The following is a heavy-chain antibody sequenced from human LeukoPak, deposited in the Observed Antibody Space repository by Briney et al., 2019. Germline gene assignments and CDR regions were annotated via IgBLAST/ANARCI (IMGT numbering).Heavy chain of an antibody. Sequence: GGSLRLSCAASGFSFSSYNMNWVRQAPGKGLEWVSSITTSSTYTFYADSVKGRFTISRDNAKNSLYLQMNSLRAEDTAVYYCARVGVLSSSWLLYWGQGTLVTVPS. D-gene: IGHD6-13*01. J-gene: IGHJ4*02. CDR1: GFSFSSYN. V-gene: IGHV3-21*01. CDR3: ARVGVLSSSWLLY. CDR2: ITTSSTYT.